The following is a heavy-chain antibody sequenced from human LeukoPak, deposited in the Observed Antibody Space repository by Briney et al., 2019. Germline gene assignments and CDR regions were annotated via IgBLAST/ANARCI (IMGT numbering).Heavy chain of an antibody. CDR3: ARVGRARGSGSYYEMDV. V-gene: IGHV4-31*03. J-gene: IGHJ6*02. CDR1: GGSISSGGYY. Sequence: SETLSLTCTVSGGSISSGGYYWSWIRQHPGKGLEWIGYIYYSGSTYYNPSLKSRVTISVDTSKNQFSLKLSSVTAADTAVYYCARVGRARGSGSYYEMDVWGQGTTVTVSS. D-gene: IGHD3-10*01. CDR2: IYYSGST.